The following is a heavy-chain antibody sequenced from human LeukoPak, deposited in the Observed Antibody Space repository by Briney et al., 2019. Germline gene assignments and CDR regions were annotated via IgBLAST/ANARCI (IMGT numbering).Heavy chain of an antibody. V-gene: IGHV4-34*01. CDR1: GGSFSGYY. CDR3: ATSARDPYMDV. CDR2: IYHSGST. J-gene: IGHJ6*03. Sequence: KPSETLSLTCAVYGGSFSGYYWSWIRQPPGKGLEWIGEIYHSGSTNYNPSLKSRVTISVDTSKNQFSLKLSSVTAADTAVYYCATSARDPYMDVWGKGTTVTVSS.